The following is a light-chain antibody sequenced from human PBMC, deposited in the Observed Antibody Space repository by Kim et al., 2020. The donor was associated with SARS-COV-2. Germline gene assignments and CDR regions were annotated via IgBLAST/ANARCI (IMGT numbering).Light chain of an antibody. J-gene: IGKJ5*01. Sequence: ASVGDRVTITCRASQSISSWLAWYQQKPGKAPTLLIYDASDLESGVPSRFSGSGSGTEFTLTISSLQPHDFATYYCQQYNSYPITFGQGTRVEIK. CDR3: QQYNSYPIT. CDR2: DAS. CDR1: QSISSW. V-gene: IGKV1-5*01.